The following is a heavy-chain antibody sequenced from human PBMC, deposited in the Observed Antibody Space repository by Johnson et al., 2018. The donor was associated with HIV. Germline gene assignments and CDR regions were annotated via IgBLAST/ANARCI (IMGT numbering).Heavy chain of an antibody. CDR2: ISYDGRNK. Sequence: QVLLVESGGGVVQPGRSLRLSCAASGFTFSSYGMHWVRQAPGKGLEWVAVISYDGRNKYYADSVKGRFTISRDNSKNTLYLQMNRLRGEDTAVYYCAKGGLDCSSTSCPHVGPGIAAASVDAFDIWGQGTMVTVSS. D-gene: IGHD2-2*01. J-gene: IGHJ3*02. CDR1: GFTFSSYG. CDR3: AKGGLDCSSTSCPHVGPGIAAASVDAFDI. V-gene: IGHV3-30*18.